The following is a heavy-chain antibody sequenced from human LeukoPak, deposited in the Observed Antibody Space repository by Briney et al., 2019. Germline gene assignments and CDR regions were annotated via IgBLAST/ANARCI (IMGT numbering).Heavy chain of an antibody. CDR2: IYYSGST. CDR3: ARRGLAARRGDY. Sequence: SETLSLTCTASGGSISSSSYYWGWIRQPPGKGLEWIGSIYYSGSTYYNPSLKSRVTISVDTSKNQFSLKLSSVTAADTAVYYCARRGLAARRGDYWGQGTLVTVSS. D-gene: IGHD6-6*01. CDR1: GGSISSSSYY. V-gene: IGHV4-39*01. J-gene: IGHJ4*02.